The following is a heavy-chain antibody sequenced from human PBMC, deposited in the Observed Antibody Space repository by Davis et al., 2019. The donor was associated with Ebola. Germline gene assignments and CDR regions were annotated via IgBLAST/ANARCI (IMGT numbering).Heavy chain of an antibody. Sequence: GGSLRLSCAASGFTFSSYSMNWVRQAPGKGLEWVSSISSSSSYIYYADSVKGRFTITRANAKNSLYLQMNSMRAEDTAVYYCAREENYYDSSGYYSYYFDYRGQGTLVTVSS. CDR1: GFTFSSYS. D-gene: IGHD3-22*01. CDR3: AREENYYDSSGYYSYYFDY. CDR2: ISSSSSYI. V-gene: IGHV3-21*01. J-gene: IGHJ4*02.